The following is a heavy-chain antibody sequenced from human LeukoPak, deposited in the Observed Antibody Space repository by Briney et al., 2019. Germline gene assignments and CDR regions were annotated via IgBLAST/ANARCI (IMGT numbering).Heavy chain of an antibody. J-gene: IGHJ4*02. V-gene: IGHV4-59*01. D-gene: IGHD3-16*02. CDR2: IYYTGST. CDR3: ARNLVPDY. CDR1: GGSISSYH. Sequence: PLETLSLTCTVSGGSISSYHWSWIRQSPGKGLEWIGYIYYTGSTNHNPSLKSRVTISVDTSKNQFSLKLSSVTAADTAVYYCARNLVPDYWGQGILVTVSS.